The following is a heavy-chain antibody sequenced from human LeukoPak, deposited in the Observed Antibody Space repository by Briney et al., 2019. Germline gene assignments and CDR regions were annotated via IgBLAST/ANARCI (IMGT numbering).Heavy chain of an antibody. CDR2: INPSGGST. CDR1: GYTFTGYY. D-gene: IGHD2-21*01. CDR3: ARDRVAYLDY. Sequence: ASVKVSCKASGYTFTGYYMHWVRQAPGQGLEWMGIINPSGGSTTYAQKFQGRVTMTRDTSTRTVYMELSSLRSEDTAVYYCARDRVAYLDYWGQGTLVTVSS. J-gene: IGHJ4*02. V-gene: IGHV1-46*01.